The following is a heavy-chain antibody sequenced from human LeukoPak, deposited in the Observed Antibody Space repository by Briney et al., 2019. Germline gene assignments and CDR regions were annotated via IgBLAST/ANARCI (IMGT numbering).Heavy chain of an antibody. D-gene: IGHD6-6*01. CDR1: GFTFSSYA. CDR3: AQTGGLVPGRYFVY. J-gene: IGHJ4*02. Sequence: GGSLRLSCAASGFTFSSYAMSWVPEAPGKGLEWFSTLGNTGDNTYYADSVKGRFTISRDNSKNTLYLKMSSLRAEDTAVYYCAQTGGLVPGRYFVYWGQGTLVTVSS. V-gene: IGHV3-23*01. CDR2: LGNTGDNT.